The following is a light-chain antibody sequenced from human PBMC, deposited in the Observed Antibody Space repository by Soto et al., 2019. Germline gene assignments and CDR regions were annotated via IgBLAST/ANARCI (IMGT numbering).Light chain of an antibody. J-gene: IGKJ4*01. CDR1: QDISNY. CDR3: QQYDNLPRALT. Sequence: DLQMTQSPSSLSASVGDRVTITCQASQDISNYLNWYQQKPGKAPKLLIYDASNLETGVPSRFSGSGSGTEFTFTISSLQPEDIATYYCQQYDNLPRALTFGGGTKVEIK. V-gene: IGKV1-33*01. CDR2: DAS.